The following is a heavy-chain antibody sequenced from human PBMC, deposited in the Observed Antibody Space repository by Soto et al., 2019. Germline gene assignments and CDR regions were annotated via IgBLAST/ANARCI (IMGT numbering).Heavy chain of an antibody. CDR3: ARGSGVYRILTGYSHFDY. CDR1: GGSISSYY. V-gene: IGHV4-59*01. Sequence: SETLSLTCTVSGGSISSYYWSWIRQPPGKGLEWIGYIYYSGSTNYNPSLKSRVTISVDTSKNQFSLKLGSVTAADTAVYYCARGSGVYRILTGYSHFDYWGQGTLVTVSS. CDR2: IYYSGST. D-gene: IGHD3-9*01. J-gene: IGHJ4*02.